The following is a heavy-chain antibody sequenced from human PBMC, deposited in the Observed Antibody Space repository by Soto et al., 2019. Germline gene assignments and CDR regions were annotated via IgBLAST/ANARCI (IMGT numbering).Heavy chain of an antibody. CDR1: GFTFSSYA. J-gene: IGHJ4*02. D-gene: IGHD2-8*02. Sequence: GGSLRLSCAASGFTFSSYAMNWVRQAPGKGLEWVSRLSGSAGSTYYADSVKGRFTVSRDNSKNTLYLQMNSLRAEDTAAYYCAREGYCTGTACSIDYWGQGTLVTVSS. CDR3: AREGYCTGTACSIDY. CDR2: LSGSAGST. V-gene: IGHV3-23*01.